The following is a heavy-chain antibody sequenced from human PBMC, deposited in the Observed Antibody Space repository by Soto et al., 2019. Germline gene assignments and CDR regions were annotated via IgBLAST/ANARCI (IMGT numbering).Heavy chain of an antibody. J-gene: IGHJ4*02. Sequence: GGSLRLSCAASGFTFSSYGMHWVRQAPGKGLEWVAVISYDGSNKYYADSVKGRFTISRDNSKNTLYLQMNSLRAEDTAVYYCAKDKPSPSEYSSSSGFDYWGQGTLVTVSS. CDR3: AKDKPSPSEYSSSSGFDY. V-gene: IGHV3-30*18. CDR2: ISYDGSNK. CDR1: GFTFSSYG. D-gene: IGHD6-6*01.